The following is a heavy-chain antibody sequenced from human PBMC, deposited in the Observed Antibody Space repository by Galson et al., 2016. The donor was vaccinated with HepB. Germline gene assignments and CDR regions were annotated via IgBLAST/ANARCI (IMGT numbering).Heavy chain of an antibody. J-gene: IGHJ2*01. CDR2: IWSNGNNK. D-gene: IGHD3-22*01. Sequence: SLRLSCAASGFTFSSDAMHRVRQAPSKGLEWVADIWSNGNNKYYADSVRGRFSVSRDQAKNTLYMQMNSLRAEDTAVYYCARDSDTSGLHWYFDLWGRGTLVTVSS. CDR1: GFTFSSDA. CDR3: ARDSDTSGLHWYFDL. V-gene: IGHV3-33*08.